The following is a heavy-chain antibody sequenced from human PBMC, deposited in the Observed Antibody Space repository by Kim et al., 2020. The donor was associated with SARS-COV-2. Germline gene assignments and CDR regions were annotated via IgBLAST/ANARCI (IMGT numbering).Heavy chain of an antibody. CDR1: GFTFSSYG. Sequence: GGSLRLSCAASGFTFSSYGMHWVRQAPGKGLEWVAFISYDGSNKYYADSVKGRFTISRDNSKNTLYLQMNSLRAEDTAVYYCAKGERREWLLRLEYFQHWGQGTLVTVSS. CDR3: AKGERREWLLRLEYFQH. D-gene: IGHD3-3*01. J-gene: IGHJ1*01. V-gene: IGHV3-30*18. CDR2: ISYDGSNK.